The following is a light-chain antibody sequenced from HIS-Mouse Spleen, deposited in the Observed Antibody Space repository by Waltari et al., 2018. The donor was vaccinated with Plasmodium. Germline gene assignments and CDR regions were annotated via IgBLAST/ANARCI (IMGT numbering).Light chain of an antibody. CDR3: QQRSNWIT. Sequence: EIVLTQSPATLSLSPGERATLSCRASQSVSSYLAWYQQKPGQAPRLLIYDASNRATGIPARFRGSGSGTDFTFTISSLGPEDLAVYTGQQRSNWITFGQGTRLEI. J-gene: IGKJ5*01. CDR1: QSVSSY. CDR2: DAS. V-gene: IGKV3-11*01.